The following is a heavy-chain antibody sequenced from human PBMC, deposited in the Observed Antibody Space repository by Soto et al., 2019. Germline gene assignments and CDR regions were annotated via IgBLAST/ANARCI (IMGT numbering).Heavy chain of an antibody. Sequence: SVKVSCKASGGTFSSYAISWVRQAPGQGLEWMGGIIPIFGTANYAQKFQGRVTITADESTSTAYMELSSLRSEDTAVYYCARAITMISSWFDPWGQGTLVTAPQ. CDR2: IIPIFGTA. CDR1: GGTFSSYA. V-gene: IGHV1-69*13. CDR3: ARAITMISSWFDP. D-gene: IGHD3-22*01. J-gene: IGHJ5*02.